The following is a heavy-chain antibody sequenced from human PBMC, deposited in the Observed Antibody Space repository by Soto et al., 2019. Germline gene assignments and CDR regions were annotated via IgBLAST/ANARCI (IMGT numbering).Heavy chain of an antibody. D-gene: IGHD3-3*01. CDR3: ARLMWPPTYDFWSGYYTPYYMDG. CDR2: IYYSGST. Sequence: PSETLSLTCTVSGGSISSYYWSWIRQPPGKGLEWIGYIYYSGSTNYNPSLKSRVTISVDTSKNQFSLKLSSVTAADTAVYCCARLMWPPTYDFWSGYYTPYYMDGWGKGTTVTVAS. V-gene: IGHV4-59*01. CDR1: GGSISSYY. J-gene: IGHJ6*03.